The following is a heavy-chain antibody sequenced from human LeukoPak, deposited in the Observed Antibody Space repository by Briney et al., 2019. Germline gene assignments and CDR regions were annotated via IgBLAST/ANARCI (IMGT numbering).Heavy chain of an antibody. Sequence: GGSLRLSCAASAFTFSNYSMNWVRQAPGKGLEWVSSISSRSTYIYYADSATGRFTISRDNAKNSLYLQMNSLRAEDTAVYYCARDHRGYSYGYRYYYYMDVWGKGTTVTISS. J-gene: IGHJ6*03. CDR1: AFTFSNYS. CDR3: ARDHRGYSYGYRYYYYMDV. V-gene: IGHV3-21*04. D-gene: IGHD5-18*01. CDR2: ISSRSTYI.